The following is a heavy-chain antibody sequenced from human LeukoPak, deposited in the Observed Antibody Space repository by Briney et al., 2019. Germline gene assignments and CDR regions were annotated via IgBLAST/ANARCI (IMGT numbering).Heavy chain of an antibody. Sequence: GGSLRLSCAASGFTFSSYWMHWVRQAPGKGLVWVSRINSDGSSTSYADSVKGRFTISRDNAKNTLYLQMNSLRAEDTAVYYCAREPCSSTSCYSNHFDYWGQGTLVTVSS. CDR2: INSDGSST. J-gene: IGHJ4*02. CDR1: GFTFSSYW. CDR3: AREPCSSTSCYSNHFDY. V-gene: IGHV3-74*01. D-gene: IGHD2-2*01.